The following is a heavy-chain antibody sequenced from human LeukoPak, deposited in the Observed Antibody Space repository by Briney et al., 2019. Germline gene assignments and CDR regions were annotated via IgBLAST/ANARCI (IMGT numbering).Heavy chain of an antibody. V-gene: IGHV4-31*03. Sequence: SETLSLTCTVSGGSISSGGYYWSWIRQHPGKGLEWIGYFYYSGSTYYNPSLKSRVTISVDTSKNQFSLKLSSVTAADTAVYYCARAPSSWDYDILTGPSYGMDVWGQGTTVTVSS. CDR1: GGSISSGGYY. CDR2: FYYSGST. D-gene: IGHD3-9*01. J-gene: IGHJ6*02. CDR3: ARAPSSWDYDILTGPSYGMDV.